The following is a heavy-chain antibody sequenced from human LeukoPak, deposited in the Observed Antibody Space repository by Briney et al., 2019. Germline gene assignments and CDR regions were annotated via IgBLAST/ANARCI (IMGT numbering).Heavy chain of an antibody. Sequence: GGSLRLSCAASGFTFSDYYMSWIRQAPGKGLEWVSYIGSSGSTIYYADSVKGRFTISRDNAKNSLYLQMNSLRAEDTTVYYCARDLFGSGSYSAYYYYYYGMDVWGQGGTVTLCS. J-gene: IGHJ6*02. CDR3: ARDLFGSGSYSAYYYYYYGMDV. V-gene: IGHV3-11*01. D-gene: IGHD3-10*01. CDR1: GFTFSDYY. CDR2: IGSSGSTI.